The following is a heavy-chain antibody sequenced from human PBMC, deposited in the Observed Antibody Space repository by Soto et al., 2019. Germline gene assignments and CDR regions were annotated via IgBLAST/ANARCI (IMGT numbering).Heavy chain of an antibody. V-gene: IGHV4-59*01. CDR2: IYYSGST. D-gene: IGHD2-21*01. Sequence: SETLSLTCTVSGASISSYYWSWIRQPPGKGLEWIGYIYYSGSTNYNPSLKSRVTISVDTSKNQFSLKLSSVTAADTAVYYCARRWGGTFDYWGQGTLVTSPQ. CDR1: GASISSYY. J-gene: IGHJ4*02. CDR3: ARRWGGTFDY.